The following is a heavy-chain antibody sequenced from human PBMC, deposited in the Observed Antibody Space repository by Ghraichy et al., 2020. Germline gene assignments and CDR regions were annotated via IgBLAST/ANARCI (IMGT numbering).Heavy chain of an antibody. D-gene: IGHD5-18*01. Sequence: GGSLRLSCAASGFTFSSYSMNWVRQAPGKGLEWVSSISSSSSTMYYADSVKGRFTISRDNAKNSLYLQMNSLRAEDTAVYYCARIGEAMVIGDLYYFGYWGQGTLVTVSS. CDR1: GFTFSSYS. V-gene: IGHV3-48*01. J-gene: IGHJ4*02. CDR3: ARIGEAMVIGDLYYFGY. CDR2: ISSSSSTM.